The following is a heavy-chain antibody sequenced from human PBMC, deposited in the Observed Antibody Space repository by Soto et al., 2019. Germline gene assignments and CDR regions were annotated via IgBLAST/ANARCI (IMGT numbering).Heavy chain of an antibody. V-gene: IGHV3-30-3*01. CDR1: GFTFSSYA. CDR2: ISYDGSNK. J-gene: IGHJ6*02. D-gene: IGHD3-3*01. Sequence: LRLSCAASGFTFSSYAMHWVRQAPGKGLEWVAVISYDGSNKYYADSVKGRFTISRDNSKNTLYLQMNSLRAEDTAVYYCARDRDFTFNAKYYYYGMDVWGQGTKVTVYS. CDR3: ARDRDFTFNAKYYYYGMDV.